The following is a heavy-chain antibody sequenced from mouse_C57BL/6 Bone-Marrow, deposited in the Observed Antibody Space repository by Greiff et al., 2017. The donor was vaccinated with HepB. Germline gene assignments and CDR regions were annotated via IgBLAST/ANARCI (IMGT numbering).Heavy chain of an antibody. CDR2: ISDGGSYT. D-gene: IGHD1-3*01. CDR1: GFTFSSYA. CDR3: ALTYWYFDV. V-gene: IGHV5-4*03. Sequence: EVKLVESGGGLVKPGGSLKLSCAASGFTFSSYAMSWVRQTPEKRLEWVATISDGGSYTYYPDNVKGRFTISGDNAKNNLYLQMSHLKSEDTAMYYCALTYWYFDVWGTGTTVTVSS. J-gene: IGHJ1*03.